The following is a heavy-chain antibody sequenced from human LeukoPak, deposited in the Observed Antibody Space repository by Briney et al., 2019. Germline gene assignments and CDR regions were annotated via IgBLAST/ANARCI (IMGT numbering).Heavy chain of an antibody. CDR3: ARDGSSNGLGENWFDP. J-gene: IGHJ5*02. D-gene: IGHD3-10*01. CDR1: GYTFTGYY. CDR2: INPNSGGT. Sequence: ASVKVSCKAPGYTFTGYYMHWVRQAPGQGLEWMGWINPNSGGTNYAQKFQGRVTMTRDTSISTAYMELSRLRSDDTAVYYCARDGSSNGLGENWFDPWGQGTLVTVSS. V-gene: IGHV1-2*02.